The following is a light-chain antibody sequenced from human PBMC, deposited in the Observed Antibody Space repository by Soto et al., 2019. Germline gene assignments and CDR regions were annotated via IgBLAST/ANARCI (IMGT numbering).Light chain of an antibody. V-gene: IGKV3D-15*01. CDR2: DAS. CDR3: QQYNNWHPLT. CDR1: QSVSIN. Sequence: EIVMTQSPGTLSVSPGERATLSCRASQSVSINLAWYQQKPGQAPRLLIYDASTRATGIPARFSGSGSGTEFTLTISSLQPKDFAVYYCQQYNNWHPLTFGGGTKVEIK. J-gene: IGKJ4*01.